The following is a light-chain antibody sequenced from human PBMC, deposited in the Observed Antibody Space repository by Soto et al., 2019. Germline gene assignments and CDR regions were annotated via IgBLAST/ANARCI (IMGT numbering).Light chain of an antibody. CDR2: AAS. CDR3: QQYNTYLTWT. CDR1: QSISSY. J-gene: IGKJ1*01. Sequence: DIQMTQSPSSLSASVGDRVTITCRASQSISSYLNWYQQKPGKAPKLLIYAASSLQSGVPSRFSGCGSRTEFTLTITSLQPEDAATYYCQQYNTYLTWTFGQGTKVDIK. V-gene: IGKV1-39*01.